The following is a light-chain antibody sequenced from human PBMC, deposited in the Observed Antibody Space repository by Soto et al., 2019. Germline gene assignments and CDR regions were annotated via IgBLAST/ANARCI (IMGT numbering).Light chain of an antibody. CDR2: AAS. CDR1: QGFSNY. Sequence: DIQMTQSPSSLSASVGDRVTITCRASQGFSNYLAWYQQKPGKVPKLLIYAASTLQSGVPSRFSGSGSGTHFTLTISSLQSEDVATYYCQKHDIAPWTFGQGTKVEIK. V-gene: IGKV1-27*01. J-gene: IGKJ1*01. CDR3: QKHDIAPWT.